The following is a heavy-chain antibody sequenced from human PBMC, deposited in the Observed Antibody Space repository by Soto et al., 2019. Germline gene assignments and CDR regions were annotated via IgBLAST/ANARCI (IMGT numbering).Heavy chain of an antibody. D-gene: IGHD3-10*01. CDR2: TYYRSKWYN. Sequence: PSQTLSLTCAISGDSVSSNSAAWNWIRQSPSRGLEWLGRTYYRSKWYNDYAVSVKSRITINPDTSKNQFSLQLNSVTPEDTAVYYCAGIRVYGSGSYVKTYYYYYGMDVWGQGTTVTVSS. CDR1: GDSVSSNSAA. CDR3: AGIRVYGSGSYVKTYYYYYGMDV. V-gene: IGHV6-1*01. J-gene: IGHJ6*02.